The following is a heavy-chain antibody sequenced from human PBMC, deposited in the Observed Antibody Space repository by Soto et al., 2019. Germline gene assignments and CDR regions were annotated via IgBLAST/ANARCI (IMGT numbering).Heavy chain of an antibody. Sequence: EVQLVESGGGLVKPGGSLRLSCAASGFTFSTYTMNWVRQAPGKGLEWVSSISSSSRYRYYTDSVRGRFTISRDNAKNSLYLQMNSLRAEDTAVYYCARVVDYCDPYYYYRMDVWGPGTTVTVSS. CDR3: ARVVDYCDPYYYYRMDV. V-gene: IGHV3-21*01. J-gene: IGHJ6*02. D-gene: IGHD3-22*01. CDR1: GFTFSTYT. CDR2: ISSSSRYR.